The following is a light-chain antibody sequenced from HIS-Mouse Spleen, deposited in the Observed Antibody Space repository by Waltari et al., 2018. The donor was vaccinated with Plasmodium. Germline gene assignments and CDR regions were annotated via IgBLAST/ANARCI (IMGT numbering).Light chain of an antibody. J-gene: IGLJ3*02. Sequence: SYELTQPPSVSVSPGQTARITCTGDALPKKYPYWYQQKSRQAPVLVIYEDSKRPSGIPERFSGSSSGTMATLTISGAQVEDEADYYCYSTDSSGNHRVFGGGTKLTVL. CDR1: ALPKKY. V-gene: IGLV3-10*01. CDR2: EDS. CDR3: YSTDSSGNHRV.